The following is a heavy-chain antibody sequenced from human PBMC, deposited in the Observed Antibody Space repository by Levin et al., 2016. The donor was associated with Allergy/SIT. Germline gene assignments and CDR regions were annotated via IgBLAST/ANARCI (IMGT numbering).Heavy chain of an antibody. Sequence: PSETLSLTCTVSGGSISSGDYYWSWIRQHPGKGLEWIGYMHYGGTNYYNPSLESRVTISEDTSKNQFSLEMTSATAADTAVYYCAREMRIFGVGTIDLWGQGTLVTVSS. D-gene: IGHD3-3*01. CDR2: MHYGGTN. V-gene: IGHV4-31*03. J-gene: IGHJ4*02. CDR3: AREMRIFGVGTIDL. CDR1: GGSISSGDYY.